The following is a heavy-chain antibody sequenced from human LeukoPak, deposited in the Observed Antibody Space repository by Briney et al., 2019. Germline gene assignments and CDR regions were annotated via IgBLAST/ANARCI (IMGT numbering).Heavy chain of an antibody. CDR1: GFTFSSEA. CDR3: AKHHRMAARLVYFDY. CDR2: VSGSGAGT. Sequence: GGSLRLSCAASGFTFSSEAMSGVRQAPGKGLEWVSTVSGSGAGTYYADSVKGRFTISRGNSKNTLSLQMNSLRVEDTAVYYCAKHHRMAARLVYFDYWGQGTLVTVSS. J-gene: IGHJ4*02. V-gene: IGHV3-23*01. D-gene: IGHD6-6*01.